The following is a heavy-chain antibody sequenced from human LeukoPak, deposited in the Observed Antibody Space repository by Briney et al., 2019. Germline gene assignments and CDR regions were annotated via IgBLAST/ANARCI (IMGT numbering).Heavy chain of an antibody. V-gene: IGHV3-21*01. Sequence: GGSLRLSCAASGFTFSSYAMNWVRRAPGKGLEWVSSISSSSSYIYYADSVKGRFTISRDNAKNSLYLQMNSLRAEDTAVYYCARVPLAVAGPDYWGQGTLVTVSS. CDR3: ARVPLAVAGPDY. CDR2: ISSSSSYI. CDR1: GFTFSSYA. J-gene: IGHJ4*02. D-gene: IGHD6-19*01.